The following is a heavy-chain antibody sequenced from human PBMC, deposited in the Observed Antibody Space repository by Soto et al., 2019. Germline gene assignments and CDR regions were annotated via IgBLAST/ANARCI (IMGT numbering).Heavy chain of an antibody. CDR2: IIPILGIA. D-gene: IGHD2-15*01. J-gene: IGHJ4*02. Sequence: ASVTGSCTAAGGTFSSYTISWVRQAPGQGLEWMGRIIPILGIANYAQKFQGRVTITADKSTSTAYMELSSLRSEDTAVYYCARGTALGYCSGGSCELFDYWGQGTLVTVSS. CDR1: GGTFSSYT. CDR3: ARGTALGYCSGGSCELFDY. V-gene: IGHV1-69*02.